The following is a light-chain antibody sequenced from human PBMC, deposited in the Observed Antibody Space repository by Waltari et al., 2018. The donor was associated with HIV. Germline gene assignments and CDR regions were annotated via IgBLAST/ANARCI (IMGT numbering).Light chain of an antibody. CDR3: QVWDSTTDQVV. CDR2: REN. CDR1: NLGTKS. J-gene: IGLJ2*01. Sequence: SFVLTQPPSVSVAPGKTATIICGGSNLGTKSVQWYQQKSGQAPMLVVYRENDRPSGIPERFVGSIPETSATLTISRVEAGDEADYYCQVWDSTTDQVVFGGGTKLTVL. V-gene: IGLV3-21*03.